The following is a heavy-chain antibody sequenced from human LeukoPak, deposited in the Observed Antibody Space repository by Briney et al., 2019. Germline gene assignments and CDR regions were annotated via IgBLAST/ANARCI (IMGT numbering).Heavy chain of an antibody. CDR1: GGSFSGYY. CDR3: ARAKSYDSSGYLDY. J-gene: IGHJ4*02. CDR2: INHSGST. D-gene: IGHD3-22*01. Sequence: ETSETLSLTCAVYGGSFSGYYWSWIRQPPGKGLEWIGEINHSGSTNYNPSLKSRVTISVDTSKNQFSLKLSSVTAADTAVYYCARAKSYDSSGYLDYWGQGTLVTVSS. V-gene: IGHV4-34*01.